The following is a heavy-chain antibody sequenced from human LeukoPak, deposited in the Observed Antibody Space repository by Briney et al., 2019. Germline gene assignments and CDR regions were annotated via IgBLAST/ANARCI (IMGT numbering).Heavy chain of an antibody. J-gene: IGHJ4*02. V-gene: IGHV4-4*02. Sequence: SETLSLTCNISGGFISRYYWSWVRQPPGKGLEWIGEMYLSGTTHSNPSVKSRVTISIDKSKNQFFLNLSSVTAADTAVYYCAGLVGRYSSGLYYYYFDYWGQGTLVTVSS. CDR3: AGLVGRYSSGLYYYYFDY. CDR1: GGFISRYY. D-gene: IGHD3-22*01. CDR2: MYLSGTT.